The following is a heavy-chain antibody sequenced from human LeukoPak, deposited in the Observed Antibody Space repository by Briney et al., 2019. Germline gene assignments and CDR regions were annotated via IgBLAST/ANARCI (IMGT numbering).Heavy chain of an antibody. CDR3: ARRGGSYFDAFDI. V-gene: IGHV4-39*07. CDR2: IYYSGST. Sequence: GSLRLSCAASGFIFSSYWMSWVRQAPGKGLEWIGSIYYSGSTYYNPSLKSRVTISVDTSKNQFSLKLSSVTAADTAVYYCARRGGSYFDAFDIWGQGTTVTVSS. CDR1: GFIFSSYW. J-gene: IGHJ3*02. D-gene: IGHD1-26*01.